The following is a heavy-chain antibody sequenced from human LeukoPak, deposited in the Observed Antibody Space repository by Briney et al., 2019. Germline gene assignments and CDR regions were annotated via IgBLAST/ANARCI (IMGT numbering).Heavy chain of an antibody. J-gene: IGHJ5*02. V-gene: IGHV1-18*04. CDR1: GYTFTSYG. D-gene: IGHD3-9*01. CDR2: ISAYNGNT. Sequence: GASVKVSCKASGYTFTSYGISWVRQAPGQGLEWMGWISAYNGNTNYAQKLQGRVTMTTDTSTSTAYMELRSPRSDDTAVYYCARDPSRYFDNNWFDPWGQGTLVTVSS. CDR3: ARDPSRYFDNNWFDP.